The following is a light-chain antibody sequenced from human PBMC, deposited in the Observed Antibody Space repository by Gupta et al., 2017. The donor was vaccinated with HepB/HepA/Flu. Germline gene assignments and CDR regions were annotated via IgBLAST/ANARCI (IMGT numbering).Light chain of an antibody. J-gene: IGKJ4*01. CDR2: CAS. CDR3: QQYGSSPIT. Sequence: EIVLTQSPGTLSLSPGERATLSCRASQSVTSSYLAWYQQKPCQAPTLLIYCASSRTTDFSDRFSATGSGTDFTLTISRLEPEDFAVYYCQQYGSSPITFGGGTKVEIK. CDR1: QSVTSSY. V-gene: IGKV3-20*01.